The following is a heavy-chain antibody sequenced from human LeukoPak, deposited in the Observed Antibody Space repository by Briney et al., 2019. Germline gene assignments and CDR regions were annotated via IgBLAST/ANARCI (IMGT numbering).Heavy chain of an antibody. J-gene: IGHJ4*02. Sequence: GGSLKLSCTASGFSFNSYSMAWVRQAPGKGLEWVSGISASGHSTNHADSVRGRFTITRDSSENTLLLQMARLTADDTAVYYCATGGSGRYYFDHWGQGALVTVSS. V-gene: IGHV3-23*01. CDR1: GFSFNSYS. CDR3: ATGGSGRYYFDH. D-gene: IGHD6-19*01. CDR2: ISASGHST.